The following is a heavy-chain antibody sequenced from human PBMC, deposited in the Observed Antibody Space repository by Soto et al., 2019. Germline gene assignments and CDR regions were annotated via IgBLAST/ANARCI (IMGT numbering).Heavy chain of an antibody. CDR2: IYSGGST. D-gene: IGHD6-19*01. V-gene: IGHV3-53*01. Sequence: EVQLVESGGGLIQPGGSLRLSCAASGFTVSSNYMSWVRQAPGKGLEWVSVIYSGGSTYYADSVKGRFTISRDNSKNPLYLQMNSLRAEDTAVYYCARGGGLYSSAFIDYWGQGTLVTVSS. CDR3: ARGGGLYSSAFIDY. CDR1: GFTVSSNY. J-gene: IGHJ4*02.